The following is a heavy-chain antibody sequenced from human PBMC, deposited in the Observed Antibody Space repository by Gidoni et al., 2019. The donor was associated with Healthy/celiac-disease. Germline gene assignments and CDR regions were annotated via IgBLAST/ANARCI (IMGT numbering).Heavy chain of an antibody. D-gene: IGHD2-15*01. J-gene: IGHJ5*02. CDR1: GGSISSSSYY. CDR3: ARLETEWYCSGGSCFHWFDP. V-gene: IGHV4-39*01. CDR2: IYYRGST. Sequence: QLQLQESGPGLVKPSETLSLTCTVSGGSISSSSYYLGWIRQPPGKGLEWIGSIYYRGSTYYNPSLKSRVTISVDTSKNQFSLKLSSVTAADTAVYYCARLETEWYCSGGSCFHWFDPWGQGTLVTVSS.